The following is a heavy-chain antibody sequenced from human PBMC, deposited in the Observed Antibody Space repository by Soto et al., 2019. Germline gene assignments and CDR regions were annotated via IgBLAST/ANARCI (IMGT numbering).Heavy chain of an antibody. V-gene: IGHV6-1*01. J-gene: IGHJ5*02. D-gene: IGHD5-12*01. Sequence: QTLSLTCAISGDSVSSNTASWNWIRQSPSRGLEWLGRTYFRSKWYNDYAVSVKSRIIINPDTSNNQFSLQLNSVTPEDTAVYFCAKGDNLGPKTGYAFDPWGQGIMVTVSS. CDR2: TYFRSKWYN. CDR1: GDSVSSNTAS. CDR3: AKGDNLGPKTGYAFDP.